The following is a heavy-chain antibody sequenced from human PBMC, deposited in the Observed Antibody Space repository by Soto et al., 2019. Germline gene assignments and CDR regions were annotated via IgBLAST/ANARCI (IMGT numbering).Heavy chain of an antibody. CDR2: INPNSGGT. J-gene: IGHJ6*02. CDR3: ARTPGESSVYYYYYGMDV. CDR1: GYTFTGYY. V-gene: IGHV1-2*04. Sequence: ASVKVSCKASGYTFTGYYMHWVRQAPGQGLEWMGWINPNSGGTNYAQKFQGWVTMTRDTSISTAYMELSRLRSDDTAVYYCARTPGESSVYYYYYGMDVWGQGTTVTVSS. D-gene: IGHD6-6*01.